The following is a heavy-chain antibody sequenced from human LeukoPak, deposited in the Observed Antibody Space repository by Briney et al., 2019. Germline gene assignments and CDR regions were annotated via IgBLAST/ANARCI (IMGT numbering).Heavy chain of an antibody. J-gene: IGHJ6*03. CDR2: INPNSGGT. D-gene: IGHD3-3*01. Sequence: APVKVSCKASGYTFTGYYMHWVRQAPGQGLEWMGWINPNSGGTNYAQKFQGRVTMTRDTSISTAYMELSRLRSDDTAVYYCARALRSGYSFGYMDVWGKGTTVTVSS. CDR3: ARALRSGYSFGYMDV. CDR1: GYTFTGYY. V-gene: IGHV1-2*02.